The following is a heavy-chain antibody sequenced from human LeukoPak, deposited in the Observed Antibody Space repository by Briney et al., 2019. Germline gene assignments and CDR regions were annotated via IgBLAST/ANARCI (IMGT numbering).Heavy chain of an antibody. D-gene: IGHD2-2*01. V-gene: IGHV3-7*01. Sequence: GGSLRLSCAASGFSFSSSWMSWVRQAPGKGLEWVANIKPDGSEKYYVDSVRGRFTLSRDNAKNSLYLQVNSLRAEDTAVYYCLRDTGCRTTNCYSYFDYWGQGPLVTVSS. CDR3: LRDTGCRTTNCYSYFDY. CDR2: IKPDGSEK. J-gene: IGHJ4*02. CDR1: GFSFSSSW.